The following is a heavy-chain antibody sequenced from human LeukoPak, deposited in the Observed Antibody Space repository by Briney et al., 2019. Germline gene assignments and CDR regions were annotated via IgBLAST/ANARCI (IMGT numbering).Heavy chain of an antibody. D-gene: IGHD2-15*01. CDR3: AREVILNAAYCSDCNSGQFFDH. CDR2: ISSYNGNT. J-gene: IGHJ4*02. Sequence: ASVKVSCKASGYMFNAYGISWVRQAPGQGLEWMRWISSYNGNTNYPQKFQGRVTVTTDTSTTTAYMELTSLTSDDTAMYYCAREVILNAAYCSDCNSGQFFDHWGQGTLVTVSS. CDR1: GYMFNAYG. V-gene: IGHV1-18*04.